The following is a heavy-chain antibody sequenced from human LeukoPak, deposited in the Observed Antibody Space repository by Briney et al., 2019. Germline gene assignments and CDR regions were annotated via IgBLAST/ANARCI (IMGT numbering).Heavy chain of an antibody. CDR1: GGSISSSSDY. CDR3: ARGPNWGLFDY. CDR2: IYYSGST. J-gene: IGHJ4*02. Sequence: SETLSLTCTVSGGSISSSSDYWGWIRQPPGKGLEWIGNIYYSGSTYYNPSLKSRVTMSVDTSRNQFSLKLSSVTAADTAVYYCARGPNWGLFDYWGQGTLVTVSS. D-gene: IGHD7-27*01. V-gene: IGHV4-39*01.